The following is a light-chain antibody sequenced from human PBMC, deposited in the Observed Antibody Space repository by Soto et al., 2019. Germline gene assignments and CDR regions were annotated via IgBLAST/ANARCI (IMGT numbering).Light chain of an antibody. CDR2: AAS. Sequence: DIQMTQTPSSLSASVGNRLTITCRASQRISSYLNWYQQKPGKAPKLLIYAASSLQSGVPSRFSGSGSGTDLTLTIRSLQPEDFATYYCQQSYRTPYTFGQGTKLEIK. CDR3: QQSYRTPYT. J-gene: IGKJ2*01. CDR1: QRISSY. V-gene: IGKV1-39*01.